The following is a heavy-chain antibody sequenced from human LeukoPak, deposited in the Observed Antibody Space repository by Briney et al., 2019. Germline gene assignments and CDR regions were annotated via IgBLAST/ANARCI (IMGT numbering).Heavy chain of an antibody. V-gene: IGHV1-69*01. CDR3: VLSSGYYLRDAFDI. D-gene: IGHD3-22*01. CDR1: GGTFISYA. CDR2: IIPIFGTA. Sequence: ASVKVSCKASGGTFISYAISWVRQAPGQGLEWMGGIIPIFGTANYAQKFQGRVTITADESTSTAYMELSSLRSEDTAVYYCVLSSGYYLRDAFDIWGQGTMVTVSS. J-gene: IGHJ3*02.